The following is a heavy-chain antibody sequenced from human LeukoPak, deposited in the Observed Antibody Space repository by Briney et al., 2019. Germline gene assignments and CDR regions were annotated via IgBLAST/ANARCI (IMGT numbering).Heavy chain of an antibody. CDR3: ITDSANLFLGYETEDD. CDR1: GFTFSNAW. Sequence: GGSLRLSCAASGFTFSNAWMSWVRQAPGKGLEWVGRIKRKIDGGTTDYAAPVQGRFTISRDDAENTVYLQMNSLKNEDTAVYYCITDSANLFLGYETEDDWGRGTLVTVSS. V-gene: IGHV3-15*01. D-gene: IGHD5-18*01. J-gene: IGHJ4*02. CDR2: IKRKIDGGTT.